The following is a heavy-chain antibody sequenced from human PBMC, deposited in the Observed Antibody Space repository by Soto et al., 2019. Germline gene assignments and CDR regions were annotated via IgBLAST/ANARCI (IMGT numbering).Heavy chain of an antibody. D-gene: IGHD3-3*01. V-gene: IGHV1-8*01. J-gene: IGHJ5*02. Sequence: QVQLVQSGAEVKKPGASVKVSCKASGYTFTSYDINWVRQATGQGLEWMGWMNPNSGNTGYAQKFQGRVTMTRNTSISTAYMELSSLRSEDTAVYYCARGGLRFLEWRPVESNWFDPWGQGTLVTVSS. CDR1: GYTFTSYD. CDR3: ARGGLRFLEWRPVESNWFDP. CDR2: MNPNSGNT.